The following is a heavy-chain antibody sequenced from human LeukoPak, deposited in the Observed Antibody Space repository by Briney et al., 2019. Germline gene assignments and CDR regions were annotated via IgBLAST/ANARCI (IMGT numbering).Heavy chain of an antibody. CDR2: IYYSGNT. CDR3: ADGDGSGSYYGFDY. CDR1: GGSISSGNYC. V-gene: IGHV4-30-4*02. Sequence: SETLSLTCTVSGGSISSGNYCWSWIRQPPGKGLEWIGYIYYSGNTYYNPSLKSRLTISMDTSKNQFSLKLSSVTAADTAVYYCADGDGSGSYYGFDYWGQGTLVTVSS. J-gene: IGHJ4*02. D-gene: IGHD3-10*01.